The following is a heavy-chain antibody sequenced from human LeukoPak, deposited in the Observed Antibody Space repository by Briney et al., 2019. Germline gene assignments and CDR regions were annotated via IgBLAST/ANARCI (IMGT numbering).Heavy chain of an antibody. CDR2: ISSSGDFI. Sequence: PGGSLRLSCAASEFAFSSHSMSWVRQAPGKGLQWVSSISSSGDFISYAASLKGRFTITRDNARNSLYLQMNSLRAEDTAMYYCARSLKWYCSGGSCYSAPSTSDFNWFDPWGQGTLVTVSS. J-gene: IGHJ5*02. CDR3: ARSLKWYCSGGSCYSAPSTSDFNWFDP. CDR1: EFAFSSHS. V-gene: IGHV3-21*01. D-gene: IGHD2-15*01.